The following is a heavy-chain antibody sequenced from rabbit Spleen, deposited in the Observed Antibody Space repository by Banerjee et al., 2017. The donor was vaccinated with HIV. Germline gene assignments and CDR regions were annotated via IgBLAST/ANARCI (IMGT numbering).Heavy chain of an antibody. CDR3: ARDLVGVIGWNFYL. V-gene: IGHV1S45*01. CDR2: INTATGKP. CDR1: GFSFSDRDV. D-gene: IGHD1-1*01. Sequence: QEQLVEYGGDLVQPEGSLTLTCKASGFSFSDRDVMCWVRQAPGKGLEWIACINTATGKPVYATWAKGRFTISRTSSTTVTLRMTSLTAADRATYFCARDLVGVIGWNFYLWGPDTLVTVS. J-gene: IGHJ4*01.